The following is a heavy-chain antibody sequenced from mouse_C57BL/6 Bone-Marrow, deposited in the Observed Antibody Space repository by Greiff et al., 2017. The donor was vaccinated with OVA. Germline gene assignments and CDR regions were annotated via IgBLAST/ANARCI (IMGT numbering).Heavy chain of an antibody. CDR3: ARNRGITTVVATRYFDV. J-gene: IGHJ1*03. CDR2: IWSGGST. Sequence: QVQLQQSGPGLVQPSQSLSITCTVSGFSLTSYGVHWVRQSPGKGLEWLGVIWSGGSTDYNAAFISRLSISKDNSKSQVFFKMNSLQADDTAIYYCARNRGITTVVATRYFDVWGTGTTVTVSS. CDR1: GFSLTSYG. V-gene: IGHV2-2*01. D-gene: IGHD1-1*01.